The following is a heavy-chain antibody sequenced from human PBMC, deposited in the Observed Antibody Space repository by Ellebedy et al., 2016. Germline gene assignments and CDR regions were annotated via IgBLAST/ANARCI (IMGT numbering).Heavy chain of an antibody. V-gene: IGHV3-30*18. J-gene: IGHJ5*02. CDR2: TSYDGSNQ. CDR1: GFTLSSYG. Sequence: GGSLRLXXAASGFTLSSYGMHWVRQAPGKGLEWVAVTSYDGSNQYYADSVKGRFTISRDNSKNTLYLQMNSLRAEDTAVYYCAKARWGSGTGGFDPWGQGTLVTVSS. CDR3: AKARWGSGTGGFDP. D-gene: IGHD3-10*01.